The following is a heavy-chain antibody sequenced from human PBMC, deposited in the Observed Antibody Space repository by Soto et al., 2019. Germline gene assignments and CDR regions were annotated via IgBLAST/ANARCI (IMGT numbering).Heavy chain of an antibody. J-gene: IGHJ4*02. V-gene: IGHV3-23*01. CDR2: ISGSGGST. D-gene: IGHD2-15*01. CDR1: GFTFSSYA. CDR3: AKGLTVVVVAATPFDY. Sequence: GGSLRLSCAASGFTFSSYAMSWVRQAPGKGLEWVSAISGSGGSTYYADSVKGRFTISRDNSKNTLYLQMNSLRAEDTAVYYCAKGLTVVVVAATPFDYWGQGTLVTVSS.